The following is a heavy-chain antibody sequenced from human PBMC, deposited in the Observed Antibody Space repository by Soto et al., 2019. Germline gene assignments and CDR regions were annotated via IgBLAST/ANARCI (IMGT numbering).Heavy chain of an antibody. Sequence: SETLSLTCTVSGGSISSYYWSWIRQPPGKGLEWIGYIYYSGSTNYNPSLKSRVTISVDTSKNQFSLKLSSVTAADTAVYYCARQGFGATHGLVDVWGQGTTVTVS. CDR2: IYYSGST. J-gene: IGHJ6*02. D-gene: IGHD3-10*01. CDR1: GGSISSYY. CDR3: ARQGFGATHGLVDV. V-gene: IGHV4-59*08.